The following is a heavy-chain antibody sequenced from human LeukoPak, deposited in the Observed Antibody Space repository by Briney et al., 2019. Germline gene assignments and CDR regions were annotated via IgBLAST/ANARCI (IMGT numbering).Heavy chain of an antibody. Sequence: SETLSLTCAVYGGSFSGYYWSWIRQPPGKGLEWIGEINHSGSTNYNPSLKSRVTISVDTSKNQFSLKLSSVTAADTAVYYCARHYDSSGWVFDYWGQGTLVTVSS. J-gene: IGHJ4*02. D-gene: IGHD3-22*01. V-gene: IGHV4-34*01. CDR1: GGSFSGYY. CDR3: ARHYDSSGWVFDY. CDR2: INHSGST.